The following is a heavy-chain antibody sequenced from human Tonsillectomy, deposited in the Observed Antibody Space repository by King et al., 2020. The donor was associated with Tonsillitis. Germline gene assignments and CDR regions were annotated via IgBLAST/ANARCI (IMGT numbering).Heavy chain of an antibody. V-gene: IGHV3-30-3*01. CDR1: GFTFSSYA. CDR3: ASTGVVVPA. D-gene: IGHD2-2*01. J-gene: IGHJ5*02. CDR2: ISYDGSNK. Sequence: VQLVESGGGVVQPGRSLRLSCAASGFTFSSYAMHWVRQAPGKGRERVAVISYDGSNKYYADSVKGRFTISRDNSKNTLYLQMNSLRAEDTAVYYCASTGVVVPAWGQGTLVTVSS.